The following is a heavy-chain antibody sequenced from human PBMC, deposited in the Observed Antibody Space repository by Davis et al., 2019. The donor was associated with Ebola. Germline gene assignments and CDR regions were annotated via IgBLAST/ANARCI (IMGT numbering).Heavy chain of an antibody. CDR1: GGSISSYY. D-gene: IGHD2-2*01. Sequence: SETLSLTCTVSGGSISSYYWSWIRQPPGKGLEWIGYIYYSGSTNYNPSLKSRVTISVDTSKNQFSLKLSSVTAADTAVYYCARGPHGGPDIVVVPAAIPYGMDVWGQGTTVTVSS. CDR3: ARGPHGGPDIVVVPAAIPYGMDV. V-gene: IGHV4-59*12. J-gene: IGHJ6*02. CDR2: IYYSGST.